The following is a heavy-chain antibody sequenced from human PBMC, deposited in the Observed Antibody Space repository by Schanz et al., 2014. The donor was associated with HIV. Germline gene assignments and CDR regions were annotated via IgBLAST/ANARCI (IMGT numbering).Heavy chain of an antibody. CDR2: VGYGGDNT. CDR3: AKDEYYYGSGSYIYFYYGMDV. V-gene: IGHV3-23*04. D-gene: IGHD3-10*01. Sequence: EVQLVESGGGSVQPGRSLRLSCAASGFTFSSYAMSWVRLAPGKGLEWVSTVGYGGDNTYYADSVEGRFTISRDNSKNTVYLQMNSLRAEDTALYYCAKDEYYYGSGSYIYFYYGMDVWGQGTTVTVSS. J-gene: IGHJ6*02. CDR1: GFTFSSYA.